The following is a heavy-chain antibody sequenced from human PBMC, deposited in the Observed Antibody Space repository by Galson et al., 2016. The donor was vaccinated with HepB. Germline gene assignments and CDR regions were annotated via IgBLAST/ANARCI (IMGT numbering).Heavy chain of an antibody. CDR3: AKDGFDIGDYVWGSYRPYYYGMDV. CDR1: GFTFSSYG. D-gene: IGHD3-16*02. CDR2: ISYDGSNK. J-gene: IGHJ6*02. V-gene: IGHV3-30*18. Sequence: SLRLSCAASGFTFSSYGMHWVRQAPGKGLEWVAVISYDGSNKYYADSVKGRFTISRDNSKNTLYLQMNSLRAEDTAVYYRAKDGFDIGDYVWGSYRPYYYGMDVWGQGTTVTVSS.